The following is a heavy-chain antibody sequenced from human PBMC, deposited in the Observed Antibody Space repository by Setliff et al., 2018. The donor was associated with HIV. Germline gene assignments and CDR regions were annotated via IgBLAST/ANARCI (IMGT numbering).Heavy chain of an antibody. V-gene: IGHV1-18*01. CDR3: AGDEPKNTEAAPEY. D-gene: IGHD6-13*01. CDR2: INIRNGNT. J-gene: IGHJ4*01. Sequence: GASVKVSCKSSGYSFTSSGVSWVRQAPGQGLEWMGWINIRNGNTNYAQKFQGRVTMTTDTSTSTAYMGLRSLRTDDTAVYYCAGDEPKNTEAAPEYWGQGTLVTVSS. CDR1: GYSFTSSG.